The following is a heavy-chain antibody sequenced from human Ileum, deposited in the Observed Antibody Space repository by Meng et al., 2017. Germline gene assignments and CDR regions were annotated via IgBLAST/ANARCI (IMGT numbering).Heavy chain of an antibody. CDR3: ARLSNSDGYYYFDL. J-gene: IGHJ2*01. CDR2: ISHSGVI. CDR1: GCSINSPY. D-gene: IGHD4-23*01. Sequence: QVQLRESGPGLVNPLETLFLICTVSGCSINSPYWNWILQPPGKGVEWIGYISHSGVINYNPSLKSRITISVDTSKTQFSLKMNSVTAADTAIYYCARLSNSDGYYYFDLWGRGTLVTVSS. V-gene: IGHV4-59*08.